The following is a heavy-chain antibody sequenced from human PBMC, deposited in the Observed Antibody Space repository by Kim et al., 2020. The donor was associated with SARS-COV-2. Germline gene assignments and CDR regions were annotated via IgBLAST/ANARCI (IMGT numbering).Heavy chain of an antibody. CDR3: ARWFGDRVFYMDV. Sequence: GGSLRLSCAASGYMFSNYGMHWVRQAPGKGLEWVAVTWFDGSQKYYADSVKGRFSTSKDNSKSTLFLQMNSLRAEDTAVYYCARWFGDRVFYMDVWGQGTTVTVSS. CDR2: TWFDGSQK. D-gene: IGHD3-10*01. CDR1: GYMFSNYG. V-gene: IGHV3-33*08. J-gene: IGHJ6*02.